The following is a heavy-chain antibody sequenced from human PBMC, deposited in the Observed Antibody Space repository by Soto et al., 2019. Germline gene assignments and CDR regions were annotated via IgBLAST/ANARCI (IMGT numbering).Heavy chain of an antibody. CDR1: VYSFTSYW. Sequence: PGESLKISCKGSVYSFTSYWISWVRQMPGKGLEWMGRIDPSDSYTNYSPSFQGHVTISADKSISTAYLQWSSLKASDTAMYYCAAYGAGDYYGMDVWGQGTTVTVSS. CDR2: IDPSDSYT. V-gene: IGHV5-10-1*01. J-gene: IGHJ6*02. D-gene: IGHD4-17*01. CDR3: AAYGAGDYYGMDV.